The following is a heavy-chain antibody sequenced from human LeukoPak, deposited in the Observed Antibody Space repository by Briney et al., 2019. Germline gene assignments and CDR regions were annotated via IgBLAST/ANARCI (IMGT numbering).Heavy chain of an antibody. Sequence: SVKVSCKASGGTFSSYAISWVRQAPGQGLEWMGGIIPILGTANYAQKFQGKVTITADESTRTAYMELRSLRSEDTAVYYCARDNTYYDILTGYWSGYYFDYWGQGTLVTVSS. V-gene: IGHV1-69*01. CDR1: GGTFSSYA. J-gene: IGHJ4*02. D-gene: IGHD3-9*01. CDR3: ARDNTYYDILTGYWSGYYFDY. CDR2: IIPILGTA.